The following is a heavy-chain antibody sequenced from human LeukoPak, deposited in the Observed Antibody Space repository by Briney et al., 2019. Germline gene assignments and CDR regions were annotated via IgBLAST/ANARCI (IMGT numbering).Heavy chain of an antibody. Sequence: SGGSLRLSCAASGFTFSNAWMSWVRQAPGKGLEWVSSISSSSNYIYYADSVKGRFTISRDNAKNSLYLQMNSLRAEDTAVYYCARERGYSYGYSDYWGQGTLVTVSS. CDR3: ARERGYSYGYSDY. CDR1: GFTFSNAW. J-gene: IGHJ4*02. D-gene: IGHD5-18*01. V-gene: IGHV3-21*01. CDR2: ISSSSNYI.